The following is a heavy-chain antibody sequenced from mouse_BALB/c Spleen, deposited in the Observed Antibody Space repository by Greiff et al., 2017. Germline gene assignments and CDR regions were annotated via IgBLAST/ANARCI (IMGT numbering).Heavy chain of an antibody. CDR2: ISSGGSYT. J-gene: IGHJ4*01. V-gene: IGHV5-9-3*01. CDR3: ARHRDGPYAMDY. D-gene: IGHD2-3*01. CDR1: GFTFSSYA. Sequence: EVQVVESGGGLVKPGGSLKLSCAASGFTFSSYAMSWVRQTPEKRLEWVATISSGGSYTYYPDSVKGRFTISRDNAKNTLYLQMSSLRSEDTAMYYCARHRDGPYAMDYWGQGTSVTVSS.